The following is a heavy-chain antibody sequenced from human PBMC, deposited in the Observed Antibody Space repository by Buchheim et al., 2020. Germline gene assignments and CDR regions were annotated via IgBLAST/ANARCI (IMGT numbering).Heavy chain of an antibody. CDR3: ARGVRYYDTSGYYRYFDY. CDR1: GGSISSGDYY. Sequence: QVQLQESGPGLVKPSQTLSLTCTVSGGSISSGDYYWTWIRQPPGKGLEWIGYIYYSGSTYYNPSLKSRVSIPVDTSKNQFSLKLSSVTAADTAVYYCARGVRYYDTSGYYRYFDYWGQGTL. V-gene: IGHV4-30-4*01. CDR2: IYYSGST. J-gene: IGHJ4*02. D-gene: IGHD3-22*01.